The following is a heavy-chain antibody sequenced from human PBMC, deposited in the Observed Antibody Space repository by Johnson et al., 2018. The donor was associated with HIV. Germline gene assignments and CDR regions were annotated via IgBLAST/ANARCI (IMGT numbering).Heavy chain of an antibody. D-gene: IGHD3-22*01. CDR1: GFTFTGYG. J-gene: IGHJ3*01. V-gene: IGHV3-30*03. Sequence: VQLVESGGGVVQPGRSLRLSCAASGFTFTGYGMHWVRQAPGKGLEWLAFISYDGTNKYFTDSVRGRFTISRDNSRNTLFLQMNSLRAEDTAMYFCVRRFYDSSAFDVWGQGTLVTVSS. CDR2: ISYDGTNK. CDR3: VRRFYDSSAFDV.